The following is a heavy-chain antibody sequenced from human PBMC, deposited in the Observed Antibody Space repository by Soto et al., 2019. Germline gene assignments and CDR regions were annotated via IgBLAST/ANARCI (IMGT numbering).Heavy chain of an antibody. Sequence: QVQLVQSGAEVKKPGASVKVSCKASGYSFISSDINWVRQATGQGREWMGWMNPNSGKTGYAQKFQGRVTMTRNTSISTVYMELSSLRSEDTAVYYCARGARFGVMDVWGQGTAVTVSS. CDR1: GYSFISSD. CDR3: ARGARFGVMDV. D-gene: IGHD3-10*01. CDR2: MNPNSGKT. J-gene: IGHJ6*02. V-gene: IGHV1-8*01.